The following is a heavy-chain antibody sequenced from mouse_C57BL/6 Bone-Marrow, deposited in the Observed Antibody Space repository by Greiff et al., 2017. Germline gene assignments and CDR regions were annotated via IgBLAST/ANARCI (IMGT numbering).Heavy chain of an antibody. V-gene: IGHV5-6*01. CDR3: ERHTYSKTMDY. D-gene: IGHD2-5*01. J-gene: IGHJ4*01. CDR2: ISSGGSYT. Sequence: EVQGVESGGDLVKPGGSLKLSCAASGFTFSSYGMSWVRQTPDKRLEWVATISSGGSYTYYPDSVKGRFTISRDNAKNTLYLQMSSLKSEDTAMYDCERHTYSKTMDYWGQGTSVTVSS. CDR1: GFTFSSYG.